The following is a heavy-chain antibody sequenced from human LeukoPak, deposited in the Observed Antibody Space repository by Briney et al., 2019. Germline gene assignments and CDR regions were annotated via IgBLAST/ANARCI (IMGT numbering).Heavy chain of an antibody. D-gene: IGHD6-13*01. J-gene: IGHJ5*02. V-gene: IGHV3-21*03. CDR2: ISSSSYI. CDR1: GFTFSNYN. CDR3: ARVSRGGITASWFDP. Sequence: GGSLRLSCAASGFTFSNYNMNWVRQAPGKGLEWVSSISSSSYIYYADSVKGRFTISRDDSNSIAYLQMNSLKAEDTAIYYCARVSRGGITASWFDPWGQGTLVTVSS.